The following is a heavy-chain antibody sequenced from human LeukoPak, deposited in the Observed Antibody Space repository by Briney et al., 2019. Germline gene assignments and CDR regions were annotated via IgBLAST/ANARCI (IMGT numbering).Heavy chain of an antibody. D-gene: IGHD3-3*01. CDR1: GFTVSSHY. V-gene: IGHV3-66*02. Sequence: GGSLRLSCAASGFTVSSHYMSSVRQAPGKRLEGGSGIYSGGSTYYADSVKGRFTISRDNSKNTLYLQMNSLRAEDTAVYYCASRDVRGGYYTSGAFDIWGQGTMVTVSS. J-gene: IGHJ3*02. CDR3: ASRDVRGGYYTSGAFDI. CDR2: IYSGGST.